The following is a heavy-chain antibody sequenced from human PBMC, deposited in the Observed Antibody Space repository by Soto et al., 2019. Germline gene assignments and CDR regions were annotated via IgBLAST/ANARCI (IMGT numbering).Heavy chain of an antibody. J-gene: IGHJ4*02. CDR1: GFTFSNAW. V-gene: IGHV3-15*01. CDR3: TPYDYILGCARYRWAY. D-gene: IGHD3-16*02. CDR2: IKSKIDGGTT. Sequence: EVQLVESGGGFVKPGGSLILSCAASGFTFSNAWMSWVRQARGKGLEWVARIKSKIDGGTTDHAAPVKGRFTISRDDSKNTLYLQMNSLETDDTAVYYCTPYDYILGCARYRWAYWGQGALVTLSS.